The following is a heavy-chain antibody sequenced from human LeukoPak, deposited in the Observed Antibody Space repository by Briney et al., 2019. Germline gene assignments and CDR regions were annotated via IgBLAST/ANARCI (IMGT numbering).Heavy chain of an antibody. CDR2: IYYSGST. D-gene: IGHD2-15*01. CDR3: ARDGSAYYYYYMDV. Sequence: SETLSLTCTVSGGSINNYYWSWIRQPPGKGLEWIGYIYYSGSTNYNPSLKSRVTISVDTSRNQFSLKLGSVTAADTAVYYCARDGSAYYYYYMDVWGKGTTVTVSS. J-gene: IGHJ6*03. CDR1: GGSINNYY. V-gene: IGHV4-59*01.